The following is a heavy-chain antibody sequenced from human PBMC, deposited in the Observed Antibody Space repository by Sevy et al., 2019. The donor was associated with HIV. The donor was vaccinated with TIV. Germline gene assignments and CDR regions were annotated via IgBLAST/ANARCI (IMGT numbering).Heavy chain of an antibody. J-gene: IGHJ6*02. CDR2: ISFDGSNK. CDR3: AKIWGSSSSNYYYYGMDV. Sequence: GGSLRLSCAASGFTFSSYGMHWVRQAPGKGLEWVAVISFDGSNKYYADSVKGRFTISRDNCKNTLYLQMNSLRAEDTAVYYCAKIWGSSSSNYYYYGMDVWGQGTTVTVSS. V-gene: IGHV3-30*18. D-gene: IGHD6-6*01. CDR1: GFTFSSYG.